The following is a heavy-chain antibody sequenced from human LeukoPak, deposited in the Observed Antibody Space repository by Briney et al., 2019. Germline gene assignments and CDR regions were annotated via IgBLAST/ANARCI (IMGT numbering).Heavy chain of an antibody. V-gene: IGHV1-69*06. CDR1: GGTFSSYA. D-gene: IGHD3-10*01. J-gene: IGHJ4*02. CDR3: ILSAGGSGSYSPDY. CDR2: IIPIFGTA. Sequence: ASVKVSCKVSGGTFSSYAISWVRQAPGQGLEWMGGIIPIFGTANHEQNFQDRVTITADTSTSTAYMELSSLRSEDTAVYYCILSAGGSGSYSPDYWGLGTLVTVSS.